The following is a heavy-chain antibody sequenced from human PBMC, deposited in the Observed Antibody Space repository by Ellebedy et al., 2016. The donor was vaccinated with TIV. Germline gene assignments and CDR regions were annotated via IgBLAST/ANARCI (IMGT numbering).Heavy chain of an antibody. CDR3: ARDRYSGSYYRGGAFDI. D-gene: IGHD1-26*01. V-gene: IGHV1-69*13. CDR2: IIPIFGTA. CDR1: GGTFSSYA. Sequence: ASVKVSCKPSGGTFSSYATSWVRQAPGQGLEWMGGIIPIFGTANYAQKFQGRVTITADESTSTDYMELRSLRSDDTAVYYCARDRYSGSYYRGGAFDIWGQGTMVTVSS. J-gene: IGHJ3*02.